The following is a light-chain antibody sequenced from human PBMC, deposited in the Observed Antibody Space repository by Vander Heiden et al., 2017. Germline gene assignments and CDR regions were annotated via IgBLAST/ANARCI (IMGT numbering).Light chain of an antibody. CDR3: QTYDSNNWV. CDR2: ANK. Sequence: NFKLTQPHSVSESPGKTATISCTASSACMASNYVHWYRHRPGRAPPTVICANKYGPSGVPDRFSGSIDSSSNSACHTISGQKTEDEGDDFCQTYDSNNWVFGGGTKLTVL. CDR1: SACMASNY. V-gene: IGLV6-57*02. J-gene: IGLJ3*02.